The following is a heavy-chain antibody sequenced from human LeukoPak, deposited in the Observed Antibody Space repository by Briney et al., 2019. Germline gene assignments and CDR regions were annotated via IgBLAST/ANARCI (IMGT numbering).Heavy chain of an antibody. J-gene: IGHJ4*02. CDR1: GLTFSKSA. CDR2: IKSKTDGGTT. D-gene: IGHD3-22*01. CDR3: STTYYYDSSEGY. V-gene: IGHV3-15*01. Sequence: GGSLRLSCAASGLTFSKSALTWVRQAPGKGLEWVGHIKSKTDGGTTDYAAPVKGRFTISRDDSKNTLYLQMNSLKTEDTAVYYCSTTYYYDSSEGYWGQGTLVTVSS.